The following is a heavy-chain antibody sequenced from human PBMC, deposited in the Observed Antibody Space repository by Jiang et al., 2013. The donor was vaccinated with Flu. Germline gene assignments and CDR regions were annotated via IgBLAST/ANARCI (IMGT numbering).Heavy chain of an antibody. CDR1: GYTFTSYA. V-gene: IGHV7-4-1*02. Sequence: QSGSELKKPGASVKVSCKASGYTFTSYAMNWVRQAPGQGLEWMGWINTNTGNPTYAQGFTGRFVFSLDTSVSTAYPQISSLKAEDTAVYYCARDTYYYDSSGYYPQEYYYGMDVWGQGTTVTVSS. J-gene: IGHJ6*02. CDR3: ARDTYYYDSSGYYPQEYYYGMDV. CDR2: INTNTGNP. D-gene: IGHD3-22*01.